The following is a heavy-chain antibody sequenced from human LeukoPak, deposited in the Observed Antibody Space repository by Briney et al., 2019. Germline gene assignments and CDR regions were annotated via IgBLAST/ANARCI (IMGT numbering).Heavy chain of an antibody. CDR1: GYSFTSYW. V-gene: IGHV5-51*01. J-gene: IGHJ4*02. D-gene: IGHD3-9*01. CDR2: IYPGDSDT. CDR3: ARPLRYFDWSFDY. Sequence: GESLKISCKGSGYSFTSYWIGWVRQMPGKGLEWMGIIYPGDSDTRYSPPFQGQVTISADKSISTAYLQWSSLKASDTAMYYCARPLRYFDWSFDYWGQGTLVTVSS.